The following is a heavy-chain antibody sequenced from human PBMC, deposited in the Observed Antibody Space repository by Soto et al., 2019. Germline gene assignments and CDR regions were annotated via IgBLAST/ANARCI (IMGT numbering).Heavy chain of an antibody. CDR2: IYYSGST. Sequence: QVQLQESGPGLMKPSETLSLTCTVSGGSVNSGHYYWSWIRQPPGKGLEWIGYIYYSGSTNSNPSRKSRVTISVDTSKNQFSLRLSSVTAADTAVYYCATLRTILAPAFDYWGQGILVTVSS. J-gene: IGHJ4*02. CDR3: ATLRTILAPAFDY. V-gene: IGHV4-61*01. CDR1: GGSVNSGHYY. D-gene: IGHD3-3*01.